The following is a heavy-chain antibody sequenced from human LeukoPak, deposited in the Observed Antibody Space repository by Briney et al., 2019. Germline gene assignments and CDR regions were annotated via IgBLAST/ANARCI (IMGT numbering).Heavy chain of an antibody. V-gene: IGHV3-21*01. J-gene: IGHJ4*02. D-gene: IGHD3-22*01. CDR3: AREAPPMYLDDSSGYYDY. CDR1: GFTFSSYS. CDR2: ISTISSYI. Sequence: GGSLRLSCAASGFTFSSYSINWVRQAPGKGLEWVSSISTISSYIYYADSVKGRFTISRDNAKNSLYLQMNSLRAEDTAVYYCAREAPPMYLDDSSGYYDYWGQGTLVTVSS.